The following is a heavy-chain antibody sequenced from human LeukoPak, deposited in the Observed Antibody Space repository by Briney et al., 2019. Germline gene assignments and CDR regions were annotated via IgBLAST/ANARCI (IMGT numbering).Heavy chain of an antibody. D-gene: IGHD3-10*01. J-gene: IGHJ4*02. CDR3: ARSYGSWNYFDY. V-gene: IGHV4-59*01. Sequence: SETLSLTCTVSGGSISTYYWSWIRQPPGKGLEWIGYIYYSGSANYNPSLKSRVTISVDTSKNQFSLKLSSVTAADTAVYYCARSYGSWNYFDYWGQGTLVTVSS. CDR2: IYYSGSA. CDR1: GGSISTYY.